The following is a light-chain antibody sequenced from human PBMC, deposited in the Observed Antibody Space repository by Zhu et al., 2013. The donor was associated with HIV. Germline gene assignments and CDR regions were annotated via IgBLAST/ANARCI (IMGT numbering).Light chain of an antibody. CDR3: QYFADSPPWT. V-gene: IGKV3-20*01. CDR1: QSVTSKF. Sequence: EIVLTQSPGTLSLSPGERATLSCRASQSVTSKFAAWYQQIPGQSPRLLIYGASTRATGVPDRFSGSGSGTEFTLTITRLEPEDFAVYYCQYFADSPPWTFGQGTKVEIK. J-gene: IGKJ1*01. CDR2: GAS.